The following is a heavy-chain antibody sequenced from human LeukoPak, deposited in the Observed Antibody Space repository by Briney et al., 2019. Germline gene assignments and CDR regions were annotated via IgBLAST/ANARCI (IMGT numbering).Heavy chain of an antibody. V-gene: IGHV3-23*01. D-gene: IGHD3-16*02. CDR1: GFTFSSYA. CDR2: ISGSGGST. Sequence: PGGSLRLSCAASGFTFSSYAMSWVRQAPGKGLEWVSAISGSGGSTYYADSVKGRFTISRDNSKNTLYLQMNSLRAEDTAVYYCAKDRSFGGVIVTPGGYWGQGTLVTVSS. CDR3: AKDRSFGGVIVTPGGY. J-gene: IGHJ4*02.